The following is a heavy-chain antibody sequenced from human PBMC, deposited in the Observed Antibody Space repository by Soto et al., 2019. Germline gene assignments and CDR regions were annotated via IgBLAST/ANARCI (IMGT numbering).Heavy chain of an antibody. Sequence: QVLVQESGPGVLKPSETLSLTCSVSGDSINNYYWSWIRQPPGRGLEWIGYIYYSGTTKYNPSLKRRLTISVDRSKNQFSLTLTSLTAADTAVYFCARIPRDGYKLWSWYFDLWGRGTLVTVSS. CDR3: ARIPRDGYKLWSWYFDL. J-gene: IGHJ2*01. CDR2: IYYSGTT. V-gene: IGHV4-59*01. D-gene: IGHD5-12*01. CDR1: GDSINNYY.